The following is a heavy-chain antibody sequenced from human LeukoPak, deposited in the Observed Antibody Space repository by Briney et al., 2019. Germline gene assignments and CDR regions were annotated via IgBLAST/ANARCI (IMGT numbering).Heavy chain of an antibody. V-gene: IGHV4-61*02. Sequence: SETLSLTCTVSGASVNSGNYYWTWIRQPAGKRLEWIGRIYTSGSTNYNPSLKSRVTISIDASKNQFSLRLSSVTAADTAVYYCARSGVDGYNGPVLFDYWGQGTLVNVSS. J-gene: IGHJ4*02. CDR2: IYTSGST. D-gene: IGHD5-24*01. CDR3: ARSGVDGYNGPVLFDY. CDR1: GASVNSGNYY.